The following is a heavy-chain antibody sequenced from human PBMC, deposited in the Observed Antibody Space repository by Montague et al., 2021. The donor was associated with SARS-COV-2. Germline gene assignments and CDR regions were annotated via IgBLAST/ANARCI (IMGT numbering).Heavy chain of an antibody. Sequence: PALVKPTQTLTLICTFSGFSLTTSAICVSWIRQPPGKAPEWLARXDWDDDEHYNASLKTRLTISKDTSKNHVVLTMTNMDPVDTGTYYCARSGQPAGNYAPLGYYGLDVWGRGTTVIVSS. CDR2: XDWDDDE. CDR3: ARSGQPAGNYAPLGYYGLDV. V-gene: IGHV2-70*11. CDR1: GFSLTTSAIC. D-gene: IGHD1-26*01. J-gene: IGHJ6*02.